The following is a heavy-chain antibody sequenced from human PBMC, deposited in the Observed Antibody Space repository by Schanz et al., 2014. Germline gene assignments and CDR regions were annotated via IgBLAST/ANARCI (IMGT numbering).Heavy chain of an antibody. Sequence: QVQLVQSGAEVMKPGSSVKVSCKASGGTFSSYTINWVRQAPGQGLEWMGIINPSGGSTSYAQKFQGRVTMPSDTSISAAYMELSSLPSEDTAVYYCARDPVTGGPHHYDRDVWGRGTTVTVSS. J-gene: IGHJ6*03. CDR3: ARDPVTGGPHHYDRDV. V-gene: IGHV1-46*01. D-gene: IGHD4-17*01. CDR1: GGTFSSYT. CDR2: INPSGGST.